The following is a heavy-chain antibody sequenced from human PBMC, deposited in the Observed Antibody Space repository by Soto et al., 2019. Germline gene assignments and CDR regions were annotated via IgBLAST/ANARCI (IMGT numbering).Heavy chain of an antibody. CDR3: ARGDYDSSGYCRA. D-gene: IGHD3-22*01. V-gene: IGHV1-69*02. J-gene: IGHJ5*02. CDR1: GGTFSSYT. CDR2: IIPILGIA. Sequence: GASVKVSCKASGGTFSSYTISWVRQAPGQGLEWMGRIIPILGIANYAQKFQGRVTITADKSTSTAYMELSSLSSEDTAVYYCARGDYDSSGYCRAWGQGTLVTVSS.